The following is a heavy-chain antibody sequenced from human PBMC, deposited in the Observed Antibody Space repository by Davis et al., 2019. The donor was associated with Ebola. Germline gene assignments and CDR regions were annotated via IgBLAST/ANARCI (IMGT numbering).Heavy chain of an antibody. Sequence: PGGSLRLSCAASGFTFSSYAMSWVRQAPGKGLEWVSAISGSGGSTYYADSVKGRFTISRDNSKNTLYLQMNSLRAEDTAVYYCAKDPPTFGYCSSTSCYFDYWGQGTLVTVSS. J-gene: IGHJ4*02. CDR1: GFTFSSYA. V-gene: IGHV3-23*01. D-gene: IGHD2-2*03. CDR3: AKDPPTFGYCSSTSCYFDY. CDR2: ISGSGGST.